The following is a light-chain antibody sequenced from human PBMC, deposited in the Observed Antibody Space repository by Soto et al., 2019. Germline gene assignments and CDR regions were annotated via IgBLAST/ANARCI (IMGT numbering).Light chain of an antibody. CDR3: SSYTSGSTWV. V-gene: IGLV2-14*01. CDR1: SSDVGGYNY. Sequence: QAVVTQPASVSGSPGQSITISCTGTSSDVGGYNYVSWYQQHPGKAPKLMIYEVSNRPSGVSNRFSGSKSGNTASLTISGLQAEDEADYYCSSYTSGSTWVFGGGTTLTVL. CDR2: EVS. J-gene: IGLJ3*02.